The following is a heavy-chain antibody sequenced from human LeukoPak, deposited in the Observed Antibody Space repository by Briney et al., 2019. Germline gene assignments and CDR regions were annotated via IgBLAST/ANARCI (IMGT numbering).Heavy chain of an antibody. CDR2: FFGGGTT. J-gene: IGHJ3*02. Sequence: GGSLRLSCAASEFTVSSYYMTWVRQAPGKGLEWVSVFFGGGTTYYTDSVKGRFTISRDNSKNTLYLQINSLRAEDTAVYYCARGITRGYAFDIWGQGTMVTVSS. V-gene: IGHV3-53*01. CDR1: EFTVSSYY. CDR3: ARGITRGYAFDI. D-gene: IGHD2-2*01.